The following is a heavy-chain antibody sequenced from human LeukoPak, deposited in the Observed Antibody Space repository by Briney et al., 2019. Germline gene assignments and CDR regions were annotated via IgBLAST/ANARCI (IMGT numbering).Heavy chain of an antibody. D-gene: IGHD2-2*03. CDR3: ARVDIVVVPAARVPDY. CDR2: ISAYNGNT. CDR1: GYTFTSYG. V-gene: IGHV1-18*01. Sequence: GASVKVSCKAFGYTFTSYGISWVRQAPGQGLEWMGWISAYNGNTNYAQKLQGRVTMTTDTSTSTAYMELRSLRSDDTAVYYCARVDIVVVPAARVPDYWGQGTLVTVSS. J-gene: IGHJ4*02.